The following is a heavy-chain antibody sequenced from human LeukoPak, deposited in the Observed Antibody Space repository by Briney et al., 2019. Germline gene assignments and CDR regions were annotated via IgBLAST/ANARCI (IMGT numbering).Heavy chain of an antibody. Sequence: GGSLRLSCAASGFTFSSYAMSWVRQAPGKGLEWVSAISGSGGSTYYADSVKGRFTISRDNSKNTLYLQMNSLRAEDTAVYYRAKVSFPGPLYYYYGMDVWGQGTTVTVSS. CDR1: GFTFSSYA. CDR2: ISGSGGST. V-gene: IGHV3-23*01. J-gene: IGHJ6*02. D-gene: IGHD2-2*01. CDR3: AKVSFPGPLYYYYGMDV.